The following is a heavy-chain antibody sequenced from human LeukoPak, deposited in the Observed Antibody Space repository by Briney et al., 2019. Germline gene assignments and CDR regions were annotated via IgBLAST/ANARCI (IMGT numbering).Heavy chain of an antibody. V-gene: IGHV3-73*01. Sequence: GGSLRLSCAASGFTFSGSAMHWVRQASGKGLEWVGRIRSKANSYATAYAASVKGRFTTSRDDSKNTAYLQMNSLRADDTAVYYCAKHLGYSTSSGIDYWGQGTLVTVSS. CDR1: GFTFSGSA. CDR3: AKHLGYSTSSGIDY. CDR2: IRSKANSYAT. D-gene: IGHD6-6*01. J-gene: IGHJ4*02.